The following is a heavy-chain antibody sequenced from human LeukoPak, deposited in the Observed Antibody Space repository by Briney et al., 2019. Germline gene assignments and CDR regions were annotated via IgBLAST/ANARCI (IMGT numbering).Heavy chain of an antibody. J-gene: IGHJ4*02. V-gene: IGHV4-39*07. CDR2: IYYSGST. Sequence: SETLSLTCTVSGGSISSSSYYWGWIRQPPGKGLEWIGSIYYSGSTYYNPSLKSRVTISVDTSKNQFSLKLNSVTAADTAVYYCARDGYNSRLFDYWGQGILVTVSS. CDR3: ARDGYNSRLFDY. CDR1: GGSISSSSYY. D-gene: IGHD5-24*01.